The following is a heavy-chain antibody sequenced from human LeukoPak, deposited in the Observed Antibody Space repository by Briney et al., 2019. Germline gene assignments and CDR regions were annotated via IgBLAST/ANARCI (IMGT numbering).Heavy chain of an antibody. D-gene: IGHD2-8*01. Sequence: SETLSLTCTVSSVSISSGGYLWTWIRQHPGKGLEWNGYIYYNGSTCYTPSLKSRVTVSVDRSKNQFSLKLNSMTAADTAVYYCARALGYCSDGVCFYAFDLWGEGTLVTVSS. J-gene: IGHJ3*01. CDR2: IYYNGST. V-gene: IGHV4-31*03. CDR3: ARALGYCSDGVCFYAFDL. CDR1: SVSISSGGYL.